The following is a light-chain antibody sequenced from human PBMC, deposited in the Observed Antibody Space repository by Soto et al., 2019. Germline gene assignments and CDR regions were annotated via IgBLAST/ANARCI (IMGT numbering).Light chain of an antibody. Sequence: QPVLTQPPSASGTPGQRVTISCSGSSSNIGSDYVYWYQQLPGTVPKLLIYTNYQRPSGVPDRFSGSKSGTSASLAISGLRSEDEADYWCAAWDARLSAWVFGGGTKVTVL. CDR2: TNY. CDR3: AAWDARLSAWV. CDR1: SSNIGSDY. V-gene: IGLV1-47*02. J-gene: IGLJ3*02.